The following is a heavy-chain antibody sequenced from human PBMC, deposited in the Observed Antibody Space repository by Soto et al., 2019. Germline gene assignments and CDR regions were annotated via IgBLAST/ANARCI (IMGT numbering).Heavy chain of an antibody. Sequence: QITLKESGPTLVKPTQTLTLTCTFSGFSLSTSGVGVGWIRQPPAKALEWLALIYWDDDKRYSPSLKSRLTITKDTSKNQVVLTMINMDPVDTGTYYCASALYRSGGVCDAFDVWGQGTMVTVSS. CDR2: IYWDDDK. CDR1: GFSLSTSGVG. D-gene: IGHD2-8*02. CDR3: ASALYRSGGVCDAFDV. V-gene: IGHV2-5*02. J-gene: IGHJ3*01.